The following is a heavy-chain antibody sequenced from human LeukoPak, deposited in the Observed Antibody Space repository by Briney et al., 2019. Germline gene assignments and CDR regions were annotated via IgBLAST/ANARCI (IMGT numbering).Heavy chain of an antibody. Sequence: PGGSLRLSCAASGFNFNTYTMNWVRQAPGKGLEWVSSISSDSSYIYYADAVHGRFTVSRDNAKYSLYLQMNSLRAEDTAVYYCAREAYSSGWYEYWGQGTLVTVSS. V-gene: IGHV3-21*01. CDR2: ISSDSSYI. CDR1: GFNFNTYT. CDR3: AREAYSSGWYEY. D-gene: IGHD6-19*01. J-gene: IGHJ4*02.